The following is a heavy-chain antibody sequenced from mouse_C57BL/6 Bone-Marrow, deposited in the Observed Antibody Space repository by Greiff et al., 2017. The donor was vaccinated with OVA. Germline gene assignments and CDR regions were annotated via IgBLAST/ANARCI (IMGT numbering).Heavy chain of an antibody. D-gene: IGHD1-1*01. CDR3: ARVGDYGSSSGYYFDY. V-gene: IGHV1-59*01. CDR1: GYTFTSYW. CDR2: IDPSDSYT. J-gene: IGHJ2*01. Sequence: QVQLQQPGAELVRPGTSVKLSCKASGYTFTSYWMPWVKQRPGQGLEWIGVIDPSDSYTNYNQKFKGKATLTVDTSSSTAYMQLSSLTSEDSAVYYCARVGDYGSSSGYYFDYWGQGTTLTVSS.